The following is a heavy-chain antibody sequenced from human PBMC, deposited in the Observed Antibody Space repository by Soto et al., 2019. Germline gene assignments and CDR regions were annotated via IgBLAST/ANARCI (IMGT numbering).Heavy chain of an antibody. V-gene: IGHV3-23*01. CDR1: GFTFSSYA. CDR2: ISGSGGST. Sequence: GGSLRLSCAASGFTFSSYAMSWVRQAPGKGLEWVSAISGSGGSTYYADSVKGRFTISRDNSKNTLYLQMNSLRAEDTAVYYCAKDLAGMVVITTLPYYFDYWGQGTLVTVSS. CDR3: AKDLAGMVVITTLPYYFDY. J-gene: IGHJ4*02. D-gene: IGHD3-22*01.